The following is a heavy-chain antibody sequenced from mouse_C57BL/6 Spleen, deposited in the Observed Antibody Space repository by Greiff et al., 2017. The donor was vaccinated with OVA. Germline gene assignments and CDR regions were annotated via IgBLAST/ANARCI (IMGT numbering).Heavy chain of an antibody. D-gene: IGHD2-2*01. V-gene: IGHV2-2*01. CDR1: GFSFTSYG. J-gene: IGHJ4*01. CDR2: IWSGGST. Sequence: VHLVESGPGLVQPSQSLSITCTVSGFSFTSYGVHWVRQSPGKGLEWLGVIWSGGSTDYNAAIISRLSISKDNSKSKVFFKMNSLQADDTAIYYCAPGLRRGDYAMDYWGQGTSVTVSS. CDR3: APGLRRGDYAMDY.